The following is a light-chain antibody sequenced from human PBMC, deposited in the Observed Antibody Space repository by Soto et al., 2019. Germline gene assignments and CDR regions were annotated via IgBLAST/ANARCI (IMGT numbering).Light chain of an antibody. CDR1: RSDVGNYIY. Sequence: QSVLTQPRSVXXXXGQSVTISCAGTRSDVGNYIYVSWYQQHPGKAPKVMIYDISKRPSGVPDRFSGSKSGNTASLTISGLQTEDEADYYCCSYAGSYTLIFGGGTKVTVL. J-gene: IGLJ2*01. CDR2: DIS. CDR3: CSYAGSYTLI. V-gene: IGLV2-11*01.